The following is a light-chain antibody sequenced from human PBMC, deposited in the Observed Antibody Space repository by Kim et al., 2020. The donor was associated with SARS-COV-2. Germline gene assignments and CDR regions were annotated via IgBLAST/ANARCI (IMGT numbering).Light chain of an antibody. Sequence: TAVGDRVTITCRASQSISSWLAWYQQKPGKAPKLLIYDASSLQSGVPSRFSGSGSGTEFTLTISSLQPDDLATYNCQQYDSYPFTFGGGTKVDIK. J-gene: IGKJ4*01. CDR1: QSISSW. CDR2: DAS. CDR3: QQYDSYPFT. V-gene: IGKV1-5*01.